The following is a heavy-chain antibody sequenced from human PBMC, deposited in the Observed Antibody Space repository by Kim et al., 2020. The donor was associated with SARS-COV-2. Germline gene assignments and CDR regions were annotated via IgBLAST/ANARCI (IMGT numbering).Heavy chain of an antibody. CDR3: ARQAAPGAGTSG. Sequence: NYAQKFQSRVTITAYEATSTAYMELSSLRSEDTAVYYCARQAAPGAGTSGWGQGTLVTVSS. J-gene: IGHJ4*02. V-gene: IGHV1-69*01. D-gene: IGHD6-13*01.